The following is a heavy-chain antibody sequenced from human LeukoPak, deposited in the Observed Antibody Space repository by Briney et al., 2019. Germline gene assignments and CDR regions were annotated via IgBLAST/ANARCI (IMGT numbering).Heavy chain of an antibody. J-gene: IGHJ4*02. Sequence: SGGSLRLSCAASGFPFRSYSMNWVRQAPGKGLEWVSSISSSSTHIYYADSVKGRFTISRDNAKNSLYLQMNSLRVEDTAVYYCARAEGSGSSFDYWGQGTLVTVSS. V-gene: IGHV3-21*01. CDR2: ISSSSTHI. CDR3: ARAEGSGSSFDY. CDR1: GFPFRSYS. D-gene: IGHD3-10*01.